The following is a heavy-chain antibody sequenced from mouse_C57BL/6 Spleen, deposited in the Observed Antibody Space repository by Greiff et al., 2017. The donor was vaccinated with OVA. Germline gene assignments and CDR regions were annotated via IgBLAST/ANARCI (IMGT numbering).Heavy chain of an antibody. CDR3: ARQGGYSYYFDY. CDR2: ISSGSSTI. V-gene: IGHV5-17*01. J-gene: IGHJ2*01. D-gene: IGHD2-3*01. CDR1: GFTFSDYG. Sequence: EVKLEESGGGLVKPGGSLKLSCAASGFTFSDYGMHWVRQAPEKGLEWVAYISSGSSTIYYADTVKGRFTISRDNAKNTLFLQMTSLRSEDTAMYYCARQGGYSYYFDYWGQGTTLTVSS.